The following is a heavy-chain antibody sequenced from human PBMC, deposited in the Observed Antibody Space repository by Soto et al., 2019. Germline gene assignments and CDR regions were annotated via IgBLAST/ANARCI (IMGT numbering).Heavy chain of an antibody. CDR2: ISSSSSYI. V-gene: IGHV3-21*01. Sequence: EVQLVESGGGLVKPGGSLRLSCAASGFTFSSYSMNWVRQAPGKGLEWVSSISSSSSYIYYADSVKGRFTISRDNAKNSLDLQMNSLRAEDTAVYYCARDQPGYSYGYGLGYRGQGTLVTVSS. J-gene: IGHJ4*02. D-gene: IGHD5-18*01. CDR3: ARDQPGYSYGYGLGY. CDR1: GFTFSSYS.